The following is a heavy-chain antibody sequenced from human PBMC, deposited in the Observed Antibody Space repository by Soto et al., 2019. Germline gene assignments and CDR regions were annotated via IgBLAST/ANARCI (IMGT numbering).Heavy chain of an antibody. V-gene: IGHV1-69*13. CDR2: IIPIFGTA. CDR3: ARAGYSYASPYYGMDV. Sequence: SVKVSCKASGGTFSSYAISWVRQAPGQGLEWMGGIIPIFGTANYAQKFQGRVTITADESTSTAYMELSGLRSEDTAVYYCARAGYSYASPYYGMDVWGQGTTVTVSS. CDR1: GGTFSSYA. J-gene: IGHJ6*02. D-gene: IGHD5-18*01.